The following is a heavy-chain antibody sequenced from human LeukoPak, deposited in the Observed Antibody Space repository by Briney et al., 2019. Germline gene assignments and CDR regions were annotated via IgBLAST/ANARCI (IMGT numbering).Heavy chain of an antibody. V-gene: IGHV4-59*08. D-gene: IGHD3-3*01. CDR3: ATTTYYDFWSGYPGYYFDY. J-gene: IGHJ4*01. Sequence: PPETLSLTCTVPGGSTRSYYWNWIRQPPGKGLERIGYIYYSRSTNYNSYLESRPTIAVDTSKNQFSLQLSSVTAADTAVYYCATTTYYDFWSGYPGYYFDYWXXXTXVXXXS. CDR1: GGSTRSYY. CDR2: IYYSRST.